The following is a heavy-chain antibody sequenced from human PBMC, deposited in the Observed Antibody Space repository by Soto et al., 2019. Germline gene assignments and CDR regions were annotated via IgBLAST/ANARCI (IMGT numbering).Heavy chain of an antibody. J-gene: IGHJ4*02. Sequence: PGGSLRLSCAASGFTFSSYGMHWVRQAPGKGLEWVAVISYDGSNKYYADSVKGRFTISRDNSKNTLYLQMNSLRAEDTAVYYCAKDKPRVTIFGVVTRPLGYWGQGTLVTVSS. V-gene: IGHV3-30*18. CDR3: AKDKPRVTIFGVVTRPLGY. CDR2: ISYDGSNK. CDR1: GFTFSSYG. D-gene: IGHD3-3*01.